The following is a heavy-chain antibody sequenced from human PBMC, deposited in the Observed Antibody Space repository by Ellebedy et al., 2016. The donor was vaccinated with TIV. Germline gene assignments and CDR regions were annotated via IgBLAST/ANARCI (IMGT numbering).Heavy chain of an antibody. D-gene: IGHD1-7*01. CDR1: GYNFNNYL. CDR2: INPNSGGT. J-gene: IGHJ6*02. CDR3: ARVRNWNYPGGMDV. Sequence: ASVKVSCKASGYNFNNYLMHWVRQAPGQRLEWMGWINPNSGGTNYAQKFQGRVTMTRDTSISTAYMELSRLRSDDTAVYYCARVRNWNYPGGMDVWGQGTTVTVSS. V-gene: IGHV1-2*02.